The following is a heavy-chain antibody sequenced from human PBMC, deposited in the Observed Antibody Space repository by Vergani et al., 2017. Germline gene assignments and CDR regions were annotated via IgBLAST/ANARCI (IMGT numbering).Heavy chain of an antibody. V-gene: IGHV4-61*01. CDR1: GGSVSSGSYY. J-gene: IGHJ4*02. D-gene: IGHD5-12*01. CDR2: IYYSGST. CDR3: ARGTRYSGYDFDY. Sequence: QLQLQESGPGLVKPSETLSLTCTVSGGSVSSGSYYWSWIRQPPGKGLEWIGYIYYSGSTNYNPSLKSRVTISVDTSKNQFSLKLSSVTAADTAVYYCARGTRYSGYDFDYWGQGTLVTVSS.